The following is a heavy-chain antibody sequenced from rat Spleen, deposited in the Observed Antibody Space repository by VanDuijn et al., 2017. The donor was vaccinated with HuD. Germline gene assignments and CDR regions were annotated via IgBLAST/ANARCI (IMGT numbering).Heavy chain of an antibody. CDR3: ATGPRILRLDWFAY. CDR2: ISYDGTRA. J-gene: IGHJ3*01. V-gene: IGHV5S10*01. CDR1: GFTFSDYY. Sequence: EVQLVESGGGLVQPGRSMKLSCAASGFTFSDYYMAWVRQAPKKGLEWVASISYDGTRAFYRDSVQGRFTISRDNAKSTLYLQMDSLTSEDTATYYCATGPRILRLDWFAYWGQGTLVTVSS. D-gene: IGHD1-6*01.